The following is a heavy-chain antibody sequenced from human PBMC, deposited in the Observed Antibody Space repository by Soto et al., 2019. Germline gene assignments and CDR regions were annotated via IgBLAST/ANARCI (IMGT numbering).Heavy chain of an antibody. Sequence: EVQLVESGGGLVQPGGSLRLSFAASGFTFSSYWMHWVRQAPGKGLVWVSRINSDGSSTSYADSVKGRFTISRDNAKNTLYLQMNSLRAEDTAVYYCAIRASYYDSSGYFDYWGQGTLVTVSS. V-gene: IGHV3-74*01. CDR1: GFTFSSYW. CDR2: INSDGSST. CDR3: AIRASYYDSSGYFDY. J-gene: IGHJ4*02. D-gene: IGHD3-22*01.